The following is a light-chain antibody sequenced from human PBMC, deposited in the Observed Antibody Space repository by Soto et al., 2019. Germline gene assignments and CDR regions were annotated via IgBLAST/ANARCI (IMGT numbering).Light chain of an antibody. V-gene: IGLV7-46*01. CDR3: LLSYSGARV. CDR2: DTN. J-gene: IGLJ3*02. Sequence: QAVVTQEPSLTVSPGGTVTLTCGSSTGPVTSGHYPYWFQQKPGQAPKTLSYDTNNKHSWTPARFSGSLLGGKAALTLSGAQPEDEAEYSCLLSYSGARVFGGGTKLTVL. CDR1: TGPVTSGHY.